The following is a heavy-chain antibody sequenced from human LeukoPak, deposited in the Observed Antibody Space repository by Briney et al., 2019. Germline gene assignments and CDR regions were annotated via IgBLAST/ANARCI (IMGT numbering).Heavy chain of an antibody. CDR2: INHSGST. CDR1: GGPFSGYY. CDR3: ASWCSGGRCYPKDY. J-gene: IGHJ4*02. D-gene: IGHD2-15*01. V-gene: IGHV4-34*01. Sequence: SETLSLTCAVYGGPFSGYYWSWIRQPPGKGLEWIGEINHSGSTNYNPSLKSRVTISVDTSKNQFTLKLSSVTAADTAVYYCASWCSGGRCYPKDYWGQGALVTVSS.